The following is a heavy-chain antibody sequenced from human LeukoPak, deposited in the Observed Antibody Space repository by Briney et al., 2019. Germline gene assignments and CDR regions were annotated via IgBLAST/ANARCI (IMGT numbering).Heavy chain of an antibody. V-gene: IGHV3-30*18. J-gene: IGHJ4*02. CDR2: ISYDGSNK. CDR1: GFTFSSYG. CDR3: AKGLAAAPIDY. D-gene: IGHD6-25*01. Sequence: GGSLRLSCAASGFTFSSYGMHWVRQAPGKGLEWVAVISYDGSNKYYADSVKGRFTISRDNSKNTLYLQMNSLRAEDTAVYYCAKGLAAAPIDYWGQGTLVTVSS.